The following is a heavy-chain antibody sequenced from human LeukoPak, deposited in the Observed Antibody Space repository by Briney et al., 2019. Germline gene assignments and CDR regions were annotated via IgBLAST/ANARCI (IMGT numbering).Heavy chain of an antibody. D-gene: IGHD3-22*01. V-gene: IGHV3-30*18. CDR3: ANDAYYYDGRGYFDY. J-gene: IGHJ4*02. Sequence: PGRSLRLSCAASGFTFNTYGMHWVRQAPGKGLEWVAVISYDGNNKYYADSVKGRFTISRDSSKNTLHLQMNSLRAEDAAVYYCANDAYYYDGRGYFDYWGQGTLVTVSS. CDR1: GFTFNTYG. CDR2: ISYDGNNK.